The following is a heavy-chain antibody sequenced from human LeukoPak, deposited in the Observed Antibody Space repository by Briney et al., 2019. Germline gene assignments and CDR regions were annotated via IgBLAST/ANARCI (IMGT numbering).Heavy chain of an antibody. D-gene: IGHD3-22*01. Sequence: GGSLRLSCAASGFTFSNAWMSWVRQAPGKGLEWVGRIKSKTDGGTTDYAAPVKGRFTISRDDSKNTLYLQMNSLKTEDTAVYYCTTDVTMIVEFDPWGQGTLVTVSS. V-gene: IGHV3-15*01. CDR1: GFTFSNAW. CDR2: IKSKTDGGTT. J-gene: IGHJ5*02. CDR3: TTDVTMIVEFDP.